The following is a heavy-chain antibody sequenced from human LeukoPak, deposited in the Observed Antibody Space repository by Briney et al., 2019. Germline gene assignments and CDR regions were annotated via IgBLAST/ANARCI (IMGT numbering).Heavy chain of an antibody. D-gene: IGHD3-3*01. J-gene: IGHJ5*02. CDR3: ARWAAPTYYDFWSGYSGFDP. V-gene: IGHV4-38-2*01. CDR1: GYSISSGYY. Sequence: PSETLSLTCAVSGYSISSGYYWGWIRQPPGKGLEWIGSIYHSGSTCYNPSLKRRVTISVDTSKNQFSLKLSSVAAADTAVYYCARWAAPTYYDFWSGYSGFDPWGQGTLVTVSS. CDR2: IYHSGST.